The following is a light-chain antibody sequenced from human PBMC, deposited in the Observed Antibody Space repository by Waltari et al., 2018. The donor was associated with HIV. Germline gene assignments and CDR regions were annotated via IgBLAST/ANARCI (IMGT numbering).Light chain of an antibody. CDR1: QSVSSSY. Sequence: EVVLTQYPGTLSLSPGQRATISCRASQSVSSSYLAWYQQKPGQAPRLLIYGVSSRATGIPDRFSGSGSGTDFTLTISRLEPEDFAVYYCQQYGTSPRYTFGQGTKLEIK. J-gene: IGKJ2*01. CDR3: QQYGTSPRYT. V-gene: IGKV3-20*01. CDR2: GVS.